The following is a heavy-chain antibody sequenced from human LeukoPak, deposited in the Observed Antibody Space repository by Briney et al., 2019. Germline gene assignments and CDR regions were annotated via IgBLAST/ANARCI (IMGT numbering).Heavy chain of an antibody. Sequence: SETLSLTCTVSDGSISGHYWSWIRQPPGKGLEWIGYIYYSGSSNYNPSLKSRISMSVDTSNNQFSLNLSSVSAADTAIYYCARLSCNDGSFYTHYWGRGTLVTVS. J-gene: IGHJ4*02. CDR1: DGSISGHY. CDR3: ARLSCNDGSFYTHY. CDR2: IYYSGSS. V-gene: IGHV4-59*08. D-gene: IGHD2-15*01.